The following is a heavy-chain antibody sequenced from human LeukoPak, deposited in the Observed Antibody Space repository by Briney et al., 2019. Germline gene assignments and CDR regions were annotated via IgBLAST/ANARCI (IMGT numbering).Heavy chain of an antibody. CDR2: TNAGNGNT. J-gene: IGHJ4*02. D-gene: IGHD3-22*01. V-gene: IGHV1-3*01. Sequence: GASVKVSCKASGYTFTSYAMHWVRQAPGQRLEWMGWTNAGNGNTKYSQKFQGRVTITRDTSASTAYMELSSLRSEDTAVYYCARVGDYYDSSGYSFDYWGQGTLVTVSS. CDR3: ARVGDYYDSSGYSFDY. CDR1: GYTFTSYA.